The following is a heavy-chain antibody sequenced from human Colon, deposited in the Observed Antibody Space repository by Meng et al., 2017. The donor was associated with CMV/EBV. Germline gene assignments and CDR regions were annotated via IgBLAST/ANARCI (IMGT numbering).Heavy chain of an antibody. V-gene: IGHV3-74*01. J-gene: IGHJ4*02. CDR3: ARDVFDTSYYDY. CDR1: GFTFRSYW. Sequence: GGPLRPSCTASGFTFRSYWMHWVRQVPGKGLVWVSRINKDGGSITYADFVEGRFTISRDNAKNTLYLQMNSLRVEDTAVYYCARDVFDTSYYDYWGQGALVTVSS. CDR2: INKDGGSI. D-gene: IGHD2-2*01.